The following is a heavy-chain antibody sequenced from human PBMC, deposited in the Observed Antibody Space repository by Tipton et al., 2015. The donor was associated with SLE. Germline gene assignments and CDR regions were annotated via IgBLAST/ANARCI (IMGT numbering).Heavy chain of an antibody. CDR1: GYSISKDYY. Sequence: TLSLTCAVSGYSISKDYYWGWIRQSPGKGLEWIGIIYHSGSTYYNPSLRSRVTISVETSKNQFSLKLTSVTAADTAVYYCARGGGSYYDYWGQGTLVTVSS. CDR3: ARGGGSYYDY. D-gene: IGHD1-26*01. V-gene: IGHV4-38-2*01. J-gene: IGHJ4*02. CDR2: IYHSGST.